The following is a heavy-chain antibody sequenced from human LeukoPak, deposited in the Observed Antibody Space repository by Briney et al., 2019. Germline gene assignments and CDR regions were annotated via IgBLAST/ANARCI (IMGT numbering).Heavy chain of an antibody. CDR1: GFTFSSYA. V-gene: IGHV3-30*04. J-gene: IGHJ5*02. CDR3: ARARGYYDSGSSNWFDP. CDR2: ISYDGTNK. D-gene: IGHD3-10*01. Sequence: GRSLRLSCAASGFTFSSYAMHWVRQAPGKGLEWAAVISYDGTNKYYADSVKGRFTISRDNSKNTLYLQMHSLRAEDTAVYYCARARGYYDSGSSNWFDPWGQGTLVTVSS.